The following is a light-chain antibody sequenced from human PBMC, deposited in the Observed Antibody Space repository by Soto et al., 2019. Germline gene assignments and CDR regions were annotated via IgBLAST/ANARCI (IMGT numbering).Light chain of an antibody. CDR3: QQYSSYPRT. CDR2: AAS. Sequence: AIRMTQSPSSFSASTGDRVTITCRASQGISSYLAWYQQKPGKAPKLLIYAASTSQSGVPSRFSGSGSGTDFTLTISCLQSEDFATYYCQQYSSYPRTFGQGTKVEIK. J-gene: IGKJ1*01. CDR1: QGISSY. V-gene: IGKV1-8*01.